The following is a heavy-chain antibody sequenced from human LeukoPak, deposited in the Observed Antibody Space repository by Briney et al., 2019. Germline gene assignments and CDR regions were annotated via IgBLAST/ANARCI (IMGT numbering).Heavy chain of an antibody. J-gene: IGHJ3*02. CDR1: GFTFSSYW. D-gene: IGHD2-21*02. V-gene: IGHV3-7*04. CDR3: ARAYCGGDCSAFDI. Sequence: PGGSLRLSCAASGFTFSSYWMSWVRQAPGKGLEWVANIKQDGSEKYYVDSVKGRLTISRDNAKNSLYLQMNSLRAEDTAVYYCARAYCGGDCSAFDIWGQGTMVTVSS. CDR2: IKQDGSEK.